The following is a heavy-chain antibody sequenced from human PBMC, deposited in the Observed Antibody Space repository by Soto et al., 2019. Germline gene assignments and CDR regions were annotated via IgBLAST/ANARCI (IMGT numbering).Heavy chain of an antibody. CDR1: GFTFSTYA. J-gene: IGHJ5*02. D-gene: IGHD3-10*01. CDR3: AKSADYYGSGSYES. Sequence: GSLRLSCAASGFTFSTYAMNWVRQAPGKGPEWVSTISGSGGTTYYADSVKGRFTVSRDNSKNTLYLQMNSLRAEDTAVYHCAKSADYYGSGSYESWGQGTLVTVSS. V-gene: IGHV3-23*01. CDR2: ISGSGGTT.